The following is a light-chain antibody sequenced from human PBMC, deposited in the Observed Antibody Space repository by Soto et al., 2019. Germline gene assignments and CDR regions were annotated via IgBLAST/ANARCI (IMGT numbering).Light chain of an antibody. J-gene: IGKJ1*01. V-gene: IGKV1-5*01. CDR1: QSVSSW. CDR3: QQYHTYSPWT. Sequence: DIQMTQSPSTLAASVGDRVTIACRASQSVSSWLAWYQQKPGKAPKLLIYDASSLERGVPSRFSGSGSGTELTLTISSLQPDDFATYYCQQYHTYSPWTFGQGTKVEVK. CDR2: DAS.